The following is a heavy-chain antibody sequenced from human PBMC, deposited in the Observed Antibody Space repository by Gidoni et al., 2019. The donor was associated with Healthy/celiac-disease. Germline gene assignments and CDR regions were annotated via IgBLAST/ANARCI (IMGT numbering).Heavy chain of an antibody. CDR3: ARQRYYGSGSYYKPGYFDY. Sequence: QVQLVQSGAEVKKPGSSVKVSCKASGGTFSSYAISWVRQAPGQGLEWMGGIIPIFGTANYAQKFQGRVTITADESTSTAYMELSSLRSEDTAVYYCARQRYYGSGSYYKPGYFDYWGQGTLVTVSS. V-gene: IGHV1-69*01. CDR2: IIPIFGTA. CDR1: GGTFSSYA. D-gene: IGHD3-10*01. J-gene: IGHJ4*02.